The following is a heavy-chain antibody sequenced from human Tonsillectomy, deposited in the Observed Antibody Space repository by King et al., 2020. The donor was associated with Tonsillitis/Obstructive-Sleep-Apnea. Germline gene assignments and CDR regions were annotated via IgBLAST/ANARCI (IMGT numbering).Heavy chain of an antibody. Sequence: HVQLQQWGAGLLKPSETLSLPCAVYGGSFSGYYWSWIRQPPGKGLEWIGEINHSGSTNYNPSLKSRVTISVDTSKNQFSLKLSSVTAADTAVYYCARGGYCSSTSCYRGRNWFDPWGQGTLVTVSS. CDR3: ARGGYCSSTSCYRGRNWFDP. CDR1: GGSFSGYY. CDR2: INHSGST. D-gene: IGHD2-2*02. V-gene: IGHV4-34*01. J-gene: IGHJ5*02.